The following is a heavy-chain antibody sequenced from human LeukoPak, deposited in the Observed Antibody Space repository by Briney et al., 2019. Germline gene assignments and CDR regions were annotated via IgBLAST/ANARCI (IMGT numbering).Heavy chain of an antibody. Sequence: GGSLRLSCAASGFTFSSYAMSWVRQAPGKGLEWVSTISGSGGSTYYADSVKGQFTISRDNSKNTLYLQMNSLKTEDTGVYYCTIWGGLSGDYYFDYWGQGTLVTVSS. J-gene: IGHJ4*02. V-gene: IGHV3-23*01. CDR3: TIWGGLSGDYYFDY. CDR2: ISGSGGST. D-gene: IGHD7-27*01. CDR1: GFTFSSYA.